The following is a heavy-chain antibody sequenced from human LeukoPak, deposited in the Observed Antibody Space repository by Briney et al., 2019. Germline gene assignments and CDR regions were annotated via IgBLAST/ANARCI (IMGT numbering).Heavy chain of an antibody. V-gene: IGHV4-59*08. CDR3: ARHFLPGRPGGRFDP. CDR1: GGSISSYY. J-gene: IGHJ5*02. Sequence: SETLSLTCTVSGGSISSYYWSWVRQPPGKGLEWIGYIYYTGTTNYNPSLKSRLTISVDTSENQFSLRLSSVTASDTAVYYCARHFLPGRPGGRFDPWGQGILVTVSS. CDR2: IYYTGTT. D-gene: IGHD6-6*01.